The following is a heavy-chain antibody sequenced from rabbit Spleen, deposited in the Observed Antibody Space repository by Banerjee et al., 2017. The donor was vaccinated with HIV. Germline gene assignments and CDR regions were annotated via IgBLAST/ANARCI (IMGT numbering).Heavy chain of an antibody. Sequence: QSLEESGGGLVQPEGSLALTCKASGFTISSSGYMCWVRQAPGKGLEWIACIYGGSGDNTHYASWAEGRFTISKTSSTTVTLQMTSLTAADTATYFCASTDGSGIYPFNLWGQGTLVTVS. CDR2: IYGGSGDNT. D-gene: IGHD1-1*01. CDR1: GFTISSSGY. V-gene: IGHV1S40*01. J-gene: IGHJ4*01. CDR3: ASTDGSGIYPFNL.